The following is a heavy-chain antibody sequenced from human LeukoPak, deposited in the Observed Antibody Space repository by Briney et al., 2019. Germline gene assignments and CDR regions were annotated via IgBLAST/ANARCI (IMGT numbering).Heavy chain of an antibody. CDR2: ISGSSGSA. J-gene: IGHJ5*02. CDR1: GFTFSTYA. Sequence: GGSLRLSCAASGFTFSTYAMNWVRQAPGKGLEWVSVISGSSGSANYADSVKGRFTISRDNSKNTLYLQMNSLRAEDTAVYYCARGGYCSSTSCYTDHWGQGTLVTVSS. V-gene: IGHV3-23*01. CDR3: ARGGYCSSTSCYTDH. D-gene: IGHD2-2*02.